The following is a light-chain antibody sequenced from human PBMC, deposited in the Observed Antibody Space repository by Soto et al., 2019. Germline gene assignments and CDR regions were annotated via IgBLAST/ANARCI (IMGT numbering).Light chain of an antibody. CDR2: WAS. V-gene: IGKV4-1*01. CDR3: QQYYSIPFT. Sequence: DIVMTQSPDSLAVSLGERATINCKSSQSVLYSSNNKNYLAWYQQKPGQPPKLLIYWASTQESGVPDRFSGSGSGTDFTLTISSLQAEDVAVYCCQQYYSIPFTFGGGTKVEIK. J-gene: IGKJ4*01. CDR1: QSVLYSSNNKNY.